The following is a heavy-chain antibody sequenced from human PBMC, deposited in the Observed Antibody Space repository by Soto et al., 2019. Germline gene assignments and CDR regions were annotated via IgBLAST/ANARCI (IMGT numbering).Heavy chain of an antibody. CDR3: ARGIAVAGTDGFYYYGMDV. D-gene: IGHD6-19*01. CDR1: GGSFSGYY. CDR2: INHSGST. V-gene: IGHV4-34*01. Sequence: LSLTCAVYGGSFSGYYWSWIRQPPGKGLEWIGEINHSGSTNYNPSLKSRVTISVDTSKNQFSLKLSSVTAADTAVYYCARGIAVAGTDGFYYYGMDVWGQGTTVTVSS. J-gene: IGHJ6*02.